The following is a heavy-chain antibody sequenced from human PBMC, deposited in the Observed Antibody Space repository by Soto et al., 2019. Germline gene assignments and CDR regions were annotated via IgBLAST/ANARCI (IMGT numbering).Heavy chain of an antibody. CDR1: GGSISSYY. CDR3: ARDKITGLFDY. J-gene: IGHJ4*02. D-gene: IGHD2-8*02. V-gene: IGHV4-59*01. CDR2: IYYSGGT. Sequence: PSETLSLTCTVSGGSISSYYWSWIRQPPGKGLEWIGYIYYSGGTNYNPSLKSRVTISVDTSKNQFSLKLTAVTAADTAVYYCARDKITGLFDYWGQGTLVTVSS.